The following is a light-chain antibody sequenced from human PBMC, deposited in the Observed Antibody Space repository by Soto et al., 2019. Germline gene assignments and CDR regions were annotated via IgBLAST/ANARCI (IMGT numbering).Light chain of an antibody. CDR3: QQTYSTPFT. CDR1: QRISNY. V-gene: IGKV1-39*01. J-gene: IGKJ3*01. CDR2: AAS. Sequence: IQMTQSPSSLSASVGDRVTITCRASQRISNYLNWYQQKPGKAPKLLIYAASNLQSGVPSRFSGSGSGTDFTLTISNLQPEDFATYYCQQTYSTPFTFVPGTKVDIK.